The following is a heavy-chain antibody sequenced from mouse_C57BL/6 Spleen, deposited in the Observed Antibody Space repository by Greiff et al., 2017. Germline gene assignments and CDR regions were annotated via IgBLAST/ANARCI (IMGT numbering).Heavy chain of an antibody. D-gene: IGHD2-2*01. V-gene: IGHV5-6*01. J-gene: IGHJ2*01. Sequence: EVQLVESGGDLVKPGGSLKLSCAASGFTFSSYGMSWVRQTPDKRLEWVATISSGGSYTYYPDSVKGRFTISRDNAKNTLYLQMSSLKSEDTAMYYCARQRDYGYYFDYWGQGTTLTVSS. CDR1: GFTFSSYG. CDR3: ARQRDYGYYFDY. CDR2: ISSGGSYT.